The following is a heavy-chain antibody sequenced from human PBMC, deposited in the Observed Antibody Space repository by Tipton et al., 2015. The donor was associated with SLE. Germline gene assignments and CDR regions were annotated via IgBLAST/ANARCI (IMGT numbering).Heavy chain of an antibody. Sequence: PGLVKPSHALSLACTVSGDSISSRTSYCSWVRQHPGKGLEWIGYIHYSGGPFYNPSLKSRVAISVDTSKNQFSLNLGSVTAADTAVYYCARATRHYYDSSGYYFAFDNWGHGTLLTVSS. CDR2: IHYSGGP. CDR1: GDSISSRTSY. V-gene: IGHV4-31*03. CDR3: ARATRHYYDSSGYYFAFDN. D-gene: IGHD3-22*01. J-gene: IGHJ4*01.